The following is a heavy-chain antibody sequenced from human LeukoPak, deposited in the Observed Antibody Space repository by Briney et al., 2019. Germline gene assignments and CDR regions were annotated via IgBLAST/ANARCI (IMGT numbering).Heavy chain of an antibody. V-gene: IGHV4-59*01. CDR3: ARDRNGIAVAGDFDY. J-gene: IGHJ4*02. D-gene: IGHD6-19*01. CDR2: IYYSGST. Sequence: PSETLSLTCTVSGDSISSYYWSWIRQPPGKGLEWIGYIYYSGSTKYNPSLKSRVTISVDTSKNQFSLKLNSVTAADTAVYYCARDRNGIAVAGDFDYWGQGTLVTVSS. CDR1: GDSISSYY.